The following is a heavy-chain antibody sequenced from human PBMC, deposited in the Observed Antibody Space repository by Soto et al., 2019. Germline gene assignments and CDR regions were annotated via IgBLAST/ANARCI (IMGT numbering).Heavy chain of an antibody. V-gene: IGHV1-69*06. Sequence: ASVKDSCKASGGSLSTNPISWVRQAPGQGLEWMGGTGSGTGPGNHAQKFQGRLTVTADKSTSTVYMELTNLSSEDTAVYYCARRDSGGFYRFFDSWGQGTLVTVSS. CDR1: GGSLSTNP. J-gene: IGHJ4*02. CDR3: ARRDSGGFYRFFDS. D-gene: IGHD2-15*01. CDR2: TGSGTGPG.